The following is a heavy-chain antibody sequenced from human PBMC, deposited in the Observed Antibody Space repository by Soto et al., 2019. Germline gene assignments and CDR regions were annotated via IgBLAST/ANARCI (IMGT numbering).Heavy chain of an antibody. CDR1: GGSISSYY. D-gene: IGHD2-8*01. V-gene: IGHV4-59*08. CDR3: ASSGYCTDAVCYELFDP. J-gene: IGHJ5*02. CDR2: IYYSGST. Sequence: SETLSLTCTVSGGSISSYYWSWIRQPPGKGLEWIGYIYYSGSTNYNPSLKSRVTISVDTSKNQFSLKLSSVTAADTAVYYCASSGYCTDAVCYELFDPWGQGTLVTVSS.